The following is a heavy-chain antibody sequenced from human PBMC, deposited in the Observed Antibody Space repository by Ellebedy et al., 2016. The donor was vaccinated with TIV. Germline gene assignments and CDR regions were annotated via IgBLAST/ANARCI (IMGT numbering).Heavy chain of an antibody. CDR1: GYTFTSHY. Sequence: AASVKVSCKASGYTFTSHYIHWVRQAPGQGLEWMGVINPSVRHTTYAQKFQGRVTMTRDTSISTAYMELSRLRFDDTAVYFCAREVGDYEYYFDSWGQGTLVTVSS. V-gene: IGHV1-2*02. J-gene: IGHJ4*02. D-gene: IGHD4-17*01. CDR3: AREVGDYEYYFDS. CDR2: INPSVRHT.